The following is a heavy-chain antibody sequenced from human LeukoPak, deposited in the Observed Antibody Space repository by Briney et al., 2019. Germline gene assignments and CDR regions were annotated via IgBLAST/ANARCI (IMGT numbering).Heavy chain of an antibody. D-gene: IGHD6-13*01. V-gene: IGHV4-61*02. CDR3: ARELAAATGDAFDI. CDR2: IYTSGST. J-gene: IGHJ3*02. Sequence: SETLSLTCTVSGGSISSGSYYWSWIRQPAGKGLEWIGRIYTSGSTNYNPSLKSRVTISVDTSKNQFSLKLSSVTAADTAVYYCARELAAATGDAFDIWGQGTMVTVSS. CDR1: GGSISSGSYY.